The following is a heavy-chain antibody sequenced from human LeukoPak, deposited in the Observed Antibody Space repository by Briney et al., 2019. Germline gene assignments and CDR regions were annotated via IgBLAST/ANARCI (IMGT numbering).Heavy chain of an antibody. D-gene: IGHD2-2*01. CDR2: INAGNGNT. CDR3: ARDRGSIVVVPAATPSGPLRP. CDR1: GYTFTSYA. Sequence: ASVKVSCKASGYTFTSYAMHWVRQAPGQRLEWMGWINAGNGNTKYSQKFQGRVTITRDTSASTAYMELSSLRSEDTAVYYCARDRGSIVVVPAATPSGPLRPWGQGTLVTVSS. V-gene: IGHV1-3*01. J-gene: IGHJ5*02.